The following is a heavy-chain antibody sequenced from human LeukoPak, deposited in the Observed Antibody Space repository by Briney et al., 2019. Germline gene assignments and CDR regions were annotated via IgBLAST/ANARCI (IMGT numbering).Heavy chain of an antibody. CDR3: ARHYYDFWSGYRDKTYFDY. D-gene: IGHD3-3*01. V-gene: IGHV3-11*04. Sequence: GGSLRLSCAASGFTFSDYYMSWIRQAPGKGLEWVSYISSSGSTIYYADSVKGRFTISRDNAKNSLYLQMNSLRAEDTAVYYCARHYYDFWSGYRDKTYFDYWGQGTLVTVSS. CDR1: GFTFSDYY. CDR2: ISSSGSTI. J-gene: IGHJ4*02.